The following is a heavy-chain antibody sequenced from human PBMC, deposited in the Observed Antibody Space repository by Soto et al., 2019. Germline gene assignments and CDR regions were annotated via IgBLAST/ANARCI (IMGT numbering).Heavy chain of an antibody. J-gene: IGHJ6*02. D-gene: IGHD2-2*01. V-gene: IGHV1-46*01. CDR3: ARVPAADYYYYGMDV. CDR1: GYTFTSYY. Sequence: ASVKVSCKASGYTFTSYYMHWVRQAPGQGLEWMGIINPSGGSTSYAQKFQGRVTMTRDTSTSTVYMELSSLRSEDTAVYYCARVPAADYYYYGMDVWGQGTTVTVSS. CDR2: INPSGGST.